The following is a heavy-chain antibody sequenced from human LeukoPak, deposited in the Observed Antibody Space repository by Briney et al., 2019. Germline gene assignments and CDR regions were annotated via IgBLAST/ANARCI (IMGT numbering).Heavy chain of an antibody. V-gene: IGHV4-38-2*02. J-gene: IGHJ5*02. Sequence: PSETLSLTCTVSGYSISRGYYWGWIRQPPGKGLEWIGSIYYSGKTYYNPSLKSRVTISVDTSKNQFSLKLSSVTAADTAVYYCARDRMSVTDPPNWFDPWGQGTLVIVSS. CDR1: GYSISRGYY. D-gene: IGHD2-21*02. CDR2: IYYSGKT. CDR3: ARDRMSVTDPPNWFDP.